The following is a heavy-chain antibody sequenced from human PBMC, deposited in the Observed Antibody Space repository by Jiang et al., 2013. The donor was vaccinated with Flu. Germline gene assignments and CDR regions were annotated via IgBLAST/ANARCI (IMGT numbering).Heavy chain of an antibody. Sequence: LLKPSETLSLTCAVYGGSFSGYYWSWIRQPPGKGLEWIGEINHSGSTNYNPSLKSRVTISVDTSKNQFSLKLSSVTAADTAVYYCARGSAWIQLWFGPHNWFDPWGQGTLVTVSS. V-gene: IGHV4-34*01. J-gene: IGHJ5*02. CDR2: INHSGST. D-gene: IGHD5-18*01. CDR3: ARGSAWIQLWFGPHNWFDP. CDR1: GGSFSGYY.